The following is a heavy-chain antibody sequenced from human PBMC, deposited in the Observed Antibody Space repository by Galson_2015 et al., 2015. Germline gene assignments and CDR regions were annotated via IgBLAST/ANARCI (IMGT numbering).Heavy chain of an antibody. CDR2: IYPGDSDT. J-gene: IGHJ4*02. V-gene: IGHV5-51*01. D-gene: IGHD2-2*01. CDR1: GYSFTSYW. Sequence: QSGAEVKKPGESLKISCKGSGYSFTSYWTGWVRQMPGKGLEWMGIIYPGDSDTRYSPSFQGQVTISADKSISTAYLQWSSLKASDTAMYYCARHLVVVPAAIQLDYWGQGTLVTVSS. CDR3: ARHLVVVPAAIQLDY.